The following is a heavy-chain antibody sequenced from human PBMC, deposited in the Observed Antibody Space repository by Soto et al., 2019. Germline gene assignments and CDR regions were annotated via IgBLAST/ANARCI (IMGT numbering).Heavy chain of an antibody. V-gene: IGHV3-9*01. D-gene: IGHD2-2*01. CDR3: AREDALTPLDVCRGRFDY. CDR2: ISGNSGSI. Sequence: EVQLVESGGGLVQPGRSLRLSCAASGFTFDDYAMHWVRQAPGKGLEWVSGISGNSGSIVYADSVKGRFTISRDNAKNPQYLQMDRLRAEDTALYYGAREDALTPLDVCRGRFDYWGQGTLVTVSS. J-gene: IGHJ4*02. CDR1: GFTFDDYA.